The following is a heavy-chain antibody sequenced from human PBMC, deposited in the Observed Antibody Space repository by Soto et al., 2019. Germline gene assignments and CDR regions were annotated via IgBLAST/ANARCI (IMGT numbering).Heavy chain of an antibody. CDR2: IYYSGST. CDR3: ARGGRRSPAMDV. CDR1: GGSISSGGYY. V-gene: IGHV4-31*03. Sequence: QVQLQESGPGLVRPSQTLSLTCTVSGGSISSGGYYWSWICQHPGKGLEWIGYIYYSGSTYYNPSLXSXXTISVDTSKNQFSLKLSSVTAADTAVYYCARGGRRSPAMDVWGQGTTVTVSS. J-gene: IGHJ6*02.